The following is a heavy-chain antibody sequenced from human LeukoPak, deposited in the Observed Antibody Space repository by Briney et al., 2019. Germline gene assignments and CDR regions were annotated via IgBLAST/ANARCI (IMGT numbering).Heavy chain of an antibody. D-gene: IGHD2-8*02. J-gene: IGHJ5*01. CDR2: ISWNSGSI. Sequence: PGGSLRLSCAASGFTFDDYAMHWVRQAPGKGLEWVSGISWNSGSINYADSVKGRFTISRDSAKNSLYLQMNSLRAEDTALYYCAKIAGGYWFDYWGQGTLVTVSS. CDR1: GFTFDDYA. V-gene: IGHV3-9*01. CDR3: AKIAGGYWFDY.